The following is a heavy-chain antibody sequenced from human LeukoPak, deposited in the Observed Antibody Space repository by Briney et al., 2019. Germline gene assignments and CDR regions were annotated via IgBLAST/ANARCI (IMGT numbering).Heavy chain of an antibody. Sequence: GGSLRLSCAASGFTFSNHGMNWGRQAPGKGLEWGSGISPSGDITYYADSVKGRFTISRDNSKNTLYLEVISLTAEGTAVYYCAKDDAWLRFGEWSQGTLVTVSS. CDR2: ISPSGDIT. CDR3: AKDDAWLRFGE. D-gene: IGHD3-10*01. J-gene: IGHJ4*02. V-gene: IGHV3-23*01. CDR1: GFTFSNHG.